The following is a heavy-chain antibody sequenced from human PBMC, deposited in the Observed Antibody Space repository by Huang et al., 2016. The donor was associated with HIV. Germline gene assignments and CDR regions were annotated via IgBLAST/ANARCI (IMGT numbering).Heavy chain of an antibody. J-gene: IGHJ3*02. D-gene: IGHD6-13*01. Sequence: VQLVQSGAEVKRPGTSVKISCKASGGSFNSLAFNWVRQAPGQGLQYMGGIGPLFSVTNYAEKCRGRLTISADKSTSTVFMELRGLTSEDTAVFFCAREGQTWYGKPIAAFEIWGQGTTVIVSP. V-gene: IGHV1-69*10. CDR1: GGSFNSLA. CDR2: IGPLFSVT. CDR3: AREGQTWYGKPIAAFEI.